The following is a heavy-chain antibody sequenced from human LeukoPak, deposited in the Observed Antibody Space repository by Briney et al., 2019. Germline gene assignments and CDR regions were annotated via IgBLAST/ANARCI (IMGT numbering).Heavy chain of an antibody. Sequence: GGSLRLSCVGSGYIFSTYWMSWVRQAPGKGLEWVANIKQDGSEKYYVDSVKGRFTISRDNAKNSLYLQMNSLRAEDTAVYYCARGRDSSSWYYFGHGWFDPWGQGTLVTVSS. J-gene: IGHJ5*02. CDR3: ARGRDSSSWYYFGHGWFDP. CDR1: GYIFSTYW. CDR2: IKQDGSEK. V-gene: IGHV3-7*03. D-gene: IGHD6-13*01.